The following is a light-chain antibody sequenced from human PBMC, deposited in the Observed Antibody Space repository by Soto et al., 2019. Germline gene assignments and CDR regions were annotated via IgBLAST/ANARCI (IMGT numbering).Light chain of an antibody. Sequence: EIVLTQSPGTLSLSPGEIATLSCSASQSVSSSYLAWYQQKPGQAPRLLIYGASSRATGIPDRFSGSGSGTDFTLTISRLEPEDFAVYYCQQYGSSPPWTFGQGTKVDIK. CDR2: GAS. J-gene: IGKJ1*01. V-gene: IGKV3-20*01. CDR3: QQYGSSPPWT. CDR1: QSVSSSY.